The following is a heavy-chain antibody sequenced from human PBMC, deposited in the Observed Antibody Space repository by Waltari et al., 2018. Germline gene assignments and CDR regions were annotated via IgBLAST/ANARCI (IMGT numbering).Heavy chain of an antibody. V-gene: IGHV1-8*01. Sequence: QVQLVQSGAEVKKPGASVKVSCTASGDTFTSYDINGVVQATGQGLEWMGWMNPNSGNTGYAQKFQGRVTMTRNTSISTAYMELSSLRSEDTAVYYCARGPDLWGAYGMDVWGQGTTVTVSS. J-gene: IGHJ6*02. CDR1: GDTFTSYD. D-gene: IGHD7-27*01. CDR2: MNPNSGNT. CDR3: ARGPDLWGAYGMDV.